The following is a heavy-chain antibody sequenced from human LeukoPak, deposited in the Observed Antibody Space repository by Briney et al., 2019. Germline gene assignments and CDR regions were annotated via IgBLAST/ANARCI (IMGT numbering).Heavy chain of an antibody. D-gene: IGHD3-10*01. CDR3: AKALYYYGSGSFTLFDY. CDR1: GFTFSSYA. Sequence: TGGSLRLSCAASGFTFSSYAMSWVRQAPGKGLEWVSAISGSGGSTYYADSVKGRFTISRDNSKNTLYLQMNSLRAEDTAVYYCAKALYYYGSGSFTLFDYWGQGTLVTVSS. CDR2: ISGSGGST. J-gene: IGHJ4*02. V-gene: IGHV3-23*01.